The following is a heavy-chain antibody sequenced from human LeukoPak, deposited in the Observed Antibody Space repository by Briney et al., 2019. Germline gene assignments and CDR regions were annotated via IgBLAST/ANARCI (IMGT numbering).Heavy chain of an antibody. CDR3: ARHRGDGFNFYDY. V-gene: IGHV4-59*01. CDR2: TSYSGST. J-gene: IGHJ4*02. D-gene: IGHD5-24*01. Sequence: XXSXXXXVSGGSISTYXXXWIRQPPGKXLEWIGYTSYSGSTNYNPSLKSRVTISVDTTKNHVSLRLSSVTAADTAVYFCARHRGDGFNFYDYWGQGTLVTVSS. CDR1: GGSISTYX.